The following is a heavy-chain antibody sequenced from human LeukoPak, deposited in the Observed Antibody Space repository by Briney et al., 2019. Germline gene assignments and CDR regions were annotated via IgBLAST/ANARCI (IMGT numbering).Heavy chain of an antibody. V-gene: IGHV1-69*01. J-gene: IGHJ6*03. CDR1: GGTFSSYA. CDR2: IIPIFGTA. Sequence: SVKVSCKASGGTFSSYAISWVRQAPGQGLEWMGGIIPIFGTANYAQKFQGRVTITADESTSTAYMELSSLRSEDTAVYYCAREDYDYYYMDVWGKGTTVTVSS. CDR3: AREDYDYYYMDV.